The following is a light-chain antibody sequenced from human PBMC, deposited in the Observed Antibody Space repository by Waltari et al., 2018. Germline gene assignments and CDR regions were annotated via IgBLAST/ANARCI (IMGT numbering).Light chain of an antibody. CDR1: GGSIASNY. Sequence: NFMLTQPHSVSASPGKTVTLSCTGTGGSIASNYVQWYLQRRGSSPNTVIYEDYHRPSGGPDRCSGSIDRSSNTAFITRSGRTTEEEADYYCQSYDSANNWVCGGGTQLTVL. J-gene: IGLJ3*02. V-gene: IGLV6-57*01. CDR3: QSYDSANNWV. CDR2: EDY.